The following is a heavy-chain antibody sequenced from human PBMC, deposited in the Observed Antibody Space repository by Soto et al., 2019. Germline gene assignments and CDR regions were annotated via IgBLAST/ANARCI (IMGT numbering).Heavy chain of an antibody. CDR1: GFTFSGFY. J-gene: IGHJ3*02. D-gene: IGHD5-12*01. V-gene: IGHV3-7*04. CDR2: IKQDGSDK. Sequence: EVQLVESGGGLVQPGGSLRLSCAASGFTFSGFYMSWVRQAPGKGLEWVANIKQDGSDKYYLDSVKGRFTISRDNAENSLYLQMNSLRGEDTAVYYCARETIVDTIDDAFDMWGQGTVVTVSS. CDR3: ARETIVDTIDDAFDM.